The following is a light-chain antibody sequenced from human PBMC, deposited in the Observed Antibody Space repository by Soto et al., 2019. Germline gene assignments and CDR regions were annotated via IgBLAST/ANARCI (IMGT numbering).Light chain of an antibody. Sequence: EIVLTQSPGTLCLSPGERATLSCRASQSVSSSYLAWYQQKPGQAPRLLIYGASSRATGIPDRFSGSGSGTDFTLTISRLEPEDFAVYYCQQYGSSLFTFGPGTKVEIK. J-gene: IGKJ3*01. V-gene: IGKV3-20*01. CDR1: QSVSSSY. CDR3: QQYGSSLFT. CDR2: GAS.